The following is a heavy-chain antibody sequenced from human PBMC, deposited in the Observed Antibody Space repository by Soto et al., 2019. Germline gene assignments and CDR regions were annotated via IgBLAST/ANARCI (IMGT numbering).Heavy chain of an antibody. CDR1: RRAGKGCN. V-gene: IGHV4-34*01. J-gene: IGHJ2*01. CDR3: VACGYAYYPGF. D-gene: IGHD5-12*01. CDR2: INHSGST. Sequence: DTLAETSSDERRAGKGCNSRWVRQSPGKGLEWIGEINHSGSTNYHPSLKSRLTISVDTPKNQFSLKLNSVTAADTALYYCVACGYAYYPGFWGRGTLLTVYS.